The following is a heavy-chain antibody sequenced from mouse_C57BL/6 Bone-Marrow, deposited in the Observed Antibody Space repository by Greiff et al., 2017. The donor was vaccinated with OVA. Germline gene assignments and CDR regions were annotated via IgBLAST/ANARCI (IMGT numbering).Heavy chain of an antibody. D-gene: IGHD2-3*01. Sequence: ESGPGLVKPSQSLSLTCSVTGYSITSGYYWNWIRQFPGNKLEWMGYISYDGSNNYNPSLKNRISITRDTSKKQFFLKLNSVTTEDTATYYCARSRDGYYVGLYWYFDVWGTGTTVTVSS. CDR3: ARSRDGYYVGLYWYFDV. V-gene: IGHV3-6*01. J-gene: IGHJ1*03. CDR1: GYSITSGYY. CDR2: ISYDGSN.